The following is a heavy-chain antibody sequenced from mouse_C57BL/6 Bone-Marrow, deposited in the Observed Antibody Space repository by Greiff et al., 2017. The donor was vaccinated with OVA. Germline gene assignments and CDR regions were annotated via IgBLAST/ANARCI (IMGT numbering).Heavy chain of an antibody. V-gene: IGHV14-1*01. J-gene: IGHJ3*01. CDR1: GFNFKDYY. CDR3: TTGWLLLRAWFAY. D-gene: IGHD2-3*01. CDR2: IDPEDGDT. Sequence: VQLQQSGAELVRPGASVKLSCTASGFNFKDYYMHWVNQRPDQGLEWIGRIDPEDGDTEYAPKFQGKATMTAATSSNTACLQLSSLTSEDTAVYYCTTGWLLLRAWFAYWGQGTLVTVSA.